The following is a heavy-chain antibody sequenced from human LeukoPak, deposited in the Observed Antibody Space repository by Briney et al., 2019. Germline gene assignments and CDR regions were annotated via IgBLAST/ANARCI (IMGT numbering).Heavy chain of an antibody. Sequence: SETLSDSPTVSGGSISIAIYYCGSIRQPPEKGLEWIGSIYYSGNTYYNPSLKGRVTISVDLSKNQFSLKLSAVTAADTAVYYCAKHRSGEYSPGVLDFWGRGTLVTVSS. CDR2: IYYSGNT. D-gene: IGHD2-8*01. CDR1: GGSISIAIYY. J-gene: IGHJ4*03. CDR3: AKHRSGEYSPGVLDF. V-gene: IGHV4-39*01.